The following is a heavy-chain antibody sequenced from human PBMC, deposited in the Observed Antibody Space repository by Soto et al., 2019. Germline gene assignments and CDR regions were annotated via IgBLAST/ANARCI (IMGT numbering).Heavy chain of an antibody. CDR2: INPQNGDT. CDR3: ARAAEMATVIGALEY. V-gene: IGHV1-2*02. CDR1: GYSFTDYY. Sequence: GASVKVSCKASGYSFTDYYIHWVRQPPGQGLEWMGLINPQNGDTDYNKKFQGRVTMTRDTSITTVYMELTRQTSDDTAVYHCARAAEMATVIGALEYGGQGTLVTVSS. J-gene: IGHJ4*02. D-gene: IGHD3-16*02.